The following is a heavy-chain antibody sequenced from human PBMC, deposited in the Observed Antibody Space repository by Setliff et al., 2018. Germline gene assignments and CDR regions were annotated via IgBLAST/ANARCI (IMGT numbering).Heavy chain of an antibody. Sequence: SETLSLTCAVYGGSFSGYYWSWIRQPPGKGLEWIGEINHSGSTNYNPSLKSRVTISVDTSKNQFSLKLSSVTAADTAVYYCARGEGMYSFDYWGQGTLVTVSS. CDR2: INHSGST. CDR3: ARGEGMYSFDY. CDR1: GGSFSGYY. V-gene: IGHV4-34*01. J-gene: IGHJ4*02. D-gene: IGHD1-26*01.